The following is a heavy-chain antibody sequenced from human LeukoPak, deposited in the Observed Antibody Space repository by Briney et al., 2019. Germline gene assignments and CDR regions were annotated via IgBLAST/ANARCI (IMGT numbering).Heavy chain of an antibody. V-gene: IGHV4-59*01. J-gene: IGHJ4*02. CDR1: GGSISSYL. CDR3: ARATAGTGYYFDY. Sequence: SETLSLTCTVSGGSISSYLWTWIRQPPGKGLEWIGYMYHSGTTYYNPSLKSRVTISVDTSKNQFSLNLSSVTPADTAVYYCARATAGTGYYFDYWGQGTLVTVSS. CDR2: MYHSGTT. D-gene: IGHD6-13*01.